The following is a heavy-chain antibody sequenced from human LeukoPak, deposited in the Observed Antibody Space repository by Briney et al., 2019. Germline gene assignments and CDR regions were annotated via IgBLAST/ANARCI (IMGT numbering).Heavy chain of an antibody. D-gene: IGHD6-19*01. V-gene: IGHV3-7*03. CDR1: GFTFGSFA. J-gene: IGHJ4*02. Sequence: PGGSLRLSCAASGFTFGSFAMTLVRQAPGKGLEWVANINQDGSEKYFVDSVKGRFTISRDNAKNSLYLQMNSLRAEDTAVYYCAKIARLVSYLDYWGQGILVTVSS. CDR3: AKIARLVSYLDY. CDR2: INQDGSEK.